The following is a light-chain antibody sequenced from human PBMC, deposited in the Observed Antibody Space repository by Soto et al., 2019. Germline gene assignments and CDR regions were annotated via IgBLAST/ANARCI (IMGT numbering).Light chain of an antibody. CDR1: ESIGNY. V-gene: IGKV3-11*01. Sequence: EVVLTQSPATLSLSPGERATLSCRASESIGNYLAWYQQKLGQAPKLLIYDASHRPIGIPGRFSGDGSGTDFTLTISSLVPEDFAVYDCQWRSDWPPRLTFGGGTKVEIK. J-gene: IGKJ4*01. CDR2: DAS. CDR3: QWRSDWPPRLT.